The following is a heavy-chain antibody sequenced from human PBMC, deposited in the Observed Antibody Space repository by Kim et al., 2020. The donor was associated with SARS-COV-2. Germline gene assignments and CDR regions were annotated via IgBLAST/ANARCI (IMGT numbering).Heavy chain of an antibody. D-gene: IGHD6-19*01. J-gene: IGHJ2*01. CDR1: GGSISSSSYY. Sequence: SETLSLTCTVSGGSISSSSYYWGWIRQPPGKGLEWIGSIYYSGSTYYNPSLKSRVTISVDTSKNQFSLKLRSVTAADTAVYYCASRGLRIAVGGYFDRWGGGGLVAVSS. CDR2: IYYSGST. V-gene: IGHV4-39*01. CDR3: ASRGLRIAVGGYFDR.